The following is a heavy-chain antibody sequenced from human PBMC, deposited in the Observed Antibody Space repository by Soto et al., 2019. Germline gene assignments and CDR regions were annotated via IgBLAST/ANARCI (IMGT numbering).Heavy chain of an antibody. CDR2: IWYDGSNK. CDR3: ARGYSNYYYYGMDV. Sequence: SLRLSCAASGFTFSSYGMHWVRQAPGKGLEWVAVIWYDGSNKYYADSVKGRFTISRDNSKNTLYLQMNSLRAEDTAVYYCARGYSNYYYYGMDVWGQGTTVTVSS. J-gene: IGHJ6*02. D-gene: IGHD4-4*01. V-gene: IGHV3-33*01. CDR1: GFTFSSYG.